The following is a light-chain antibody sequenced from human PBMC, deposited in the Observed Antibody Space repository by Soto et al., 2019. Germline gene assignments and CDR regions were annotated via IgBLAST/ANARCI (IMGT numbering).Light chain of an antibody. J-gene: IGLJ2*01. Sequence: QSVLTQPASVSGSPGQSITISCTGTSSDVGSYNLVSWYQQHPGKAPKLTIYEGSKRPSGVSNRFSGSKSGNKASLTISGLQAEDEADYYCCSYAGVVFGGGTKLTVL. CDR1: SSDVGSYNL. CDR2: EGS. CDR3: CSYAGVV. V-gene: IGLV2-23*01.